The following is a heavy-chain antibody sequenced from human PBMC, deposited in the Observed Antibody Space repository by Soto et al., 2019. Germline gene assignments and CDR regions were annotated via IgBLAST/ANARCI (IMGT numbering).Heavy chain of an antibody. J-gene: IGHJ4*02. CDR2: IYHSGST. Sequence: SETLSLTCAVSGYSISSGYYWGWIRQPPGKGLEWIGSIYHSGSTYYNPSLKSRVTISVDTSKNQFSLKLSSVTAADTAVYYCERGSGMAGATELDYWGQGTLVTVSS. V-gene: IGHV4-38-2*01. D-gene: IGHD1-26*01. CDR1: GYSISSGYY. CDR3: ERGSGMAGATELDY.